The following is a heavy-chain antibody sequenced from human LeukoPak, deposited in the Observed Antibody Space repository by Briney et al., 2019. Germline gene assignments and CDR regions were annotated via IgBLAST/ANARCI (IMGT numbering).Heavy chain of an antibody. D-gene: IGHD5-24*01. CDR2: LHYSGST. CDR1: GGSINYYY. V-gene: IGHV4-59*01. CDR3: ARGRDGYNLAYYYMDV. J-gene: IGHJ6*03. Sequence: SESLSLTCSVSGGSINYYYWTWIRQPPGKGLEWIGYLHYSGSTNYTPSLKSRVSISLDTSNNQFSLKLSSVTAADTAMYYCARGRDGYNLAYYYMDVWGKGTTVTVSS.